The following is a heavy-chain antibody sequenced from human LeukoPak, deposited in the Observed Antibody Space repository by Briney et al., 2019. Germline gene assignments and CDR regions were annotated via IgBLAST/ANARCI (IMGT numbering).Heavy chain of an antibody. CDR3: VKSPGSGWPI. Sequence: GGSLRLSCAASGFTFSSFAMHWVRQAPGKGLEYLSAIYSDGSRTYYADSVKGRFTISRDNSKNTLYFEMSSLRVEDTAVYYCVKSPGSGWPIWGQGTLLTVSS. CDR1: GFTFSSFA. J-gene: IGHJ4*02. D-gene: IGHD6-19*01. V-gene: IGHV3-64D*06. CDR2: IYSDGSRT.